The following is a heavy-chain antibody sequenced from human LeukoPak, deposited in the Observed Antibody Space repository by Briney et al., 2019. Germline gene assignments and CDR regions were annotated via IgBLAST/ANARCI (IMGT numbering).Heavy chain of an antibody. V-gene: IGHV4-4*09. J-gene: IGHJ4*02. D-gene: IGHD3-16*01. CDR1: GGSLTNYY. CDR2: IHSDGTT. Sequence: SETLSLTCSVSGGSLTNYYWGWIRQPPGKGLEFIGYIHSDGTTNFDSSLQSRVAISLDTSKIQFSLRLYSVTAADTALYFCARLNFRGGEALHFDSWGQGTLVTVSS. CDR3: ARLNFRGGEALHFDS.